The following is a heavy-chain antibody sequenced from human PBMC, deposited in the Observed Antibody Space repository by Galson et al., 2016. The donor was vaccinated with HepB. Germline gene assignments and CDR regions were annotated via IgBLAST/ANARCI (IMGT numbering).Heavy chain of an antibody. CDR3: ARDRFSDNLGNFSESVF. CDR2: IIPVFGTT. V-gene: IGHV1-69*13. CDR1: GGTFSNYG. J-gene: IGHJ4*02. Sequence: SVKVSCKASGGTFSNYGVSWVRQAPGKGLEWMGGIIPVFGTTKYAQRFQGRLTITADESTGTAFMELTSLNSEDTALYYCARDRFSDNLGNFSESVFWGQGTLLTVSS. D-gene: IGHD1-14*01.